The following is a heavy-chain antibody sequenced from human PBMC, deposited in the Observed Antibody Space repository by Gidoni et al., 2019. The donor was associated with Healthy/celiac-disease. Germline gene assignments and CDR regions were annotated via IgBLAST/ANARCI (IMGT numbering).Heavy chain of an antibody. V-gene: IGHV4-31*03. CDR1: GGSISSGGYY. D-gene: IGHD3-9*01. CDR2: IYYSGST. Sequence: QVQLQESGPGLVKPSQTLSLTCTVSGGSISSGGYYWSWIRQHPGKGLEWMWYIYYSGSTYYNPSLKSRVTISVATSKNQFSLMLSSVTAADTAVYYCARGIDILTGVIPSFDYWGQGTLITVSS. J-gene: IGHJ4*02. CDR3: ARGIDILTGVIPSFDY.